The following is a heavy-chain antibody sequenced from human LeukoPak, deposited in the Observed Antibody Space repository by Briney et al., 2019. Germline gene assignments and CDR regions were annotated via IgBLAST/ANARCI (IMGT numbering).Heavy chain of an antibody. J-gene: IGHJ6*02. V-gene: IGHV3-23*01. CDR3: ATYTVTTPSYYYYGMDV. CDR1: GYTFRSYA. Sequence: PGGSLRLSCAASGYTFRSYAMSWVRQAPGKGLEWVSPNSGSGGRTYYADSVKGRYNISRDNSKNTVYLQMNSLRAEDTALYYCATYTVTTPSYYYYGMDVWGQGTTVTVSS. D-gene: IGHD4-17*01. CDR2: NSGSGGRT.